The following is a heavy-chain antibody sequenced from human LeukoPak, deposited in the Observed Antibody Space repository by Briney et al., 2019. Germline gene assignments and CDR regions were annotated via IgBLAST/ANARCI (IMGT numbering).Heavy chain of an antibody. V-gene: IGHV3-30*04. CDR2: MSYDGSTE. J-gene: IGHJ4*02. Sequence: GGSLMLSCAASGFTFSSFAMHWVRQAPGKGLEWVAVMSYDGSTENYADSVTGRFTISRDNSKNTLYLQMNSLRAEDTAVYYCVKDSPTESTGYWGQGTLVTVSS. D-gene: IGHD1-14*01. CDR3: VKDSPTESTGY. CDR1: GFTFSSFA.